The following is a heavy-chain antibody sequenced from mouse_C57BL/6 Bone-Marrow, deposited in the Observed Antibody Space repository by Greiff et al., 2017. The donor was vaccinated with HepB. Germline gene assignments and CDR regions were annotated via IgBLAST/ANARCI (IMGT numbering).Heavy chain of an antibody. Sequence: EVQLVESGGGLVQPGGSLSLSCAASGFTFTDYYMSWVRQPPGKALEWLGFIRNKANGYTTEYSASVKGRFTISRDNSQSILYLQMNALRAEDSATYYCARYYYGSSAQYFDVWGTGTTLTVSS. D-gene: IGHD1-1*01. V-gene: IGHV7-3*01. CDR2: IRNKANGYTT. J-gene: IGHJ1*03. CDR1: GFTFTDYY. CDR3: ARYYYGSSAQYFDV.